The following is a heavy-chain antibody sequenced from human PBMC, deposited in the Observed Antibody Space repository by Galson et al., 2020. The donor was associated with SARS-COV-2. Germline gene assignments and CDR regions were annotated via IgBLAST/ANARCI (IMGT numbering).Heavy chain of an antibody. CDR3: AKEVLLWFWELSGFDY. Sequence: GGSLRLSCAASGFTFSSYGMHWVRQAPGKGLEWVAVISYDGSNKYYADSVKGRFTISRDNSKNTLYLQMNSLRAEDTAVYYCAKEVLLWFWELSGFDYWGQGTLVTVSS. J-gene: IGHJ4*02. V-gene: IGHV3-30*18. CDR1: GFTFSSYG. D-gene: IGHD3-10*01. CDR2: ISYDGSNK.